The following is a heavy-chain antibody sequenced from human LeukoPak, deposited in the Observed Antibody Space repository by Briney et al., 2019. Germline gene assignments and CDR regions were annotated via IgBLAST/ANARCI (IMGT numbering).Heavy chain of an antibody. Sequence: GGSLRLSCAASGLTFSSYAMSWVRQAPGKGLEWVSAISGSGGSTYYAASVKGRFTISRDNSKNTLYLQMNSLRAEDTAVYYCAKDIHIVVVTARDAFDIWGQGTMVTVSS. CDR2: ISGSGGST. D-gene: IGHD2-21*02. V-gene: IGHV3-23*01. CDR3: AKDIHIVVVTARDAFDI. J-gene: IGHJ3*02. CDR1: GLTFSSYA.